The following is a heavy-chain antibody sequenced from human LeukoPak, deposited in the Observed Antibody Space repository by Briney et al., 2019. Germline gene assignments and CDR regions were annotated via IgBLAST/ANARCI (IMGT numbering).Heavy chain of an antibody. CDR2: IYYSGST. Sequence: SETLSLTCTVSGASITRDYWSWIRQPPGKGLEWIGSIYYSGSTYYNPSLKSRVTISVDTSKNQFSLKLSSVTAADTAVYYCARLEIAARPRDYWGQGTLVTVSS. V-gene: IGHV4-39*01. D-gene: IGHD6-6*01. CDR3: ARLEIAARPRDY. CDR1: GASITRDY. J-gene: IGHJ4*02.